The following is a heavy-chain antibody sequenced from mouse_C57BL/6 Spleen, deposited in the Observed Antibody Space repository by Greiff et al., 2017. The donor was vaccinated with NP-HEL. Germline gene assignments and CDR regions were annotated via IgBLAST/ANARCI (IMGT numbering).Heavy chain of an antibody. CDR2: IRNKANGYTT. V-gene: IGHV7-3*01. Sequence: EVKLMESGGGLVQPGGSLSLSCAASGFTFTDYYMSWVRQPPGKVLEWLGFIRNKANGYTTEYSASVKGRFTISRDNSQSILYLQMNALRAEDSATYYCARYYYGSSFFDYWGQGTTLTVSS. CDR1: GFTFTDYY. D-gene: IGHD1-1*01. J-gene: IGHJ2*01. CDR3: ARYYYGSSFFDY.